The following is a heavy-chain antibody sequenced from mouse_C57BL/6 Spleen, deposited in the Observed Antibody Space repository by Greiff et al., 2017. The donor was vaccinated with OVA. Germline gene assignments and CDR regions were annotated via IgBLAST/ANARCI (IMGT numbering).Heavy chain of an antibody. J-gene: IGHJ2*01. CDR3: ARSGTEYYFDY. V-gene: IGHV5-17*01. CDR2: ISSGSSTI. D-gene: IGHD4-1*01. CDR1: GFTFSDYG. Sequence: EVKLMESGGGLVKPGGSLKLSCAASGFTFSDYGMHWVRQAPEKGLEWVAYISSGSSTIYYADTVKGRFTISRDNAKNTLFLQMTSLRSEDTAMYYGARSGTEYYFDYWGQGTTLTVSS.